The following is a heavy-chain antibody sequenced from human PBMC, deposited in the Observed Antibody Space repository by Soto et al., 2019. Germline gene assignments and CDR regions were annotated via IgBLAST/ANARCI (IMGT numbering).Heavy chain of an antibody. J-gene: IGHJ6*02. D-gene: IGHD3-3*01. CDR2: IIPIFGTA. V-gene: IGHV1-69*06. Sequence: SVKVSCKASGGTFSSYAISWVRQAPGQGLEWMGGIIPIFGTANYAQKFQGRVTITADKSTSTAYMELSSLRSEDTAVYYCARESRDDFWSGYYTDYYYGMDVWGQATTVTVSS. CDR3: ARESRDDFWSGYYTDYYYGMDV. CDR1: GGTFSSYA.